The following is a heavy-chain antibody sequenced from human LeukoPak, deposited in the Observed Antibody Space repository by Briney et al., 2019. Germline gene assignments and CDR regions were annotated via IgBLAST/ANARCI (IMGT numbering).Heavy chain of an antibody. CDR2: IKSESDGGTT. CDR1: GFTFSSYW. D-gene: IGHD1-26*01. Sequence: TGGSLRLSCEASGFTFSSYWMSWVRQAPGKGLEWVGRIKSESDGGTTDYAAPVKGRFTISRDDSKNTLFLQMNSLQTEDTAVYYCTTSGWFDHWGQGTLVTVSS. V-gene: IGHV3-15*01. CDR3: TTSGWFDH. J-gene: IGHJ5*02.